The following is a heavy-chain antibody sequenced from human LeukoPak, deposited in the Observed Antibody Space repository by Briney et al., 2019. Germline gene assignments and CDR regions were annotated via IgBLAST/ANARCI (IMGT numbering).Heavy chain of an antibody. CDR2: ISYDGSNK. D-gene: IGHD2-15*01. J-gene: IGHJ4*02. CDR1: GFTFSSYA. CDR3: LRDSLRSYFDY. V-gene: IGHV3-30-3*01. Sequence: PGGSLRLSCAASGFTFSSYAMHWVRQAPGKGLEWVAVISYDGSNKYYADSVKGRFTISRDNSKNTLYLQMNSLRAEDTAVYYCLRDSLRSYFDYWGQGTLVTVSS.